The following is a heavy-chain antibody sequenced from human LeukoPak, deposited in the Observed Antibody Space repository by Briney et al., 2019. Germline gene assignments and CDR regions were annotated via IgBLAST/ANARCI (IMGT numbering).Heavy chain of an antibody. Sequence: SETLCLTCTVSGASMANYDWGWIRQPPGKGLEWIDYIYYSGSTNYNPSLKSRVTISVDTSKNQFSLKLSSVTAADTAVYYSARGTGYTYYWGQGTLVTVSS. D-gene: IGHD5-24*01. CDR2: IYYSGST. CDR3: ARGTGYTYY. V-gene: IGHV4-59*01. CDR1: GASMANYD. J-gene: IGHJ4*02.